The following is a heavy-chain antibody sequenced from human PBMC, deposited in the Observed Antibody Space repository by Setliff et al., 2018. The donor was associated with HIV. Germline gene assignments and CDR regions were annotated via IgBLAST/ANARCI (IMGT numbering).Heavy chain of an antibody. CDR3: ARDPPGWRYDSSGYTDY. D-gene: IGHD3-22*01. V-gene: IGHV1-18*01. J-gene: IGHJ4*02. Sequence: ASVKVSCKASGYTFTSYGISWVRQAPGQGLEWMGWISAYNGNTNYAQKLQGRVTMTTDTSTSTAYMELRSLRADDTAVYYCARDPPGWRYDSSGYTDYWGQGTLVTVSS. CDR2: ISAYNGNT. CDR1: GYTFTSYG.